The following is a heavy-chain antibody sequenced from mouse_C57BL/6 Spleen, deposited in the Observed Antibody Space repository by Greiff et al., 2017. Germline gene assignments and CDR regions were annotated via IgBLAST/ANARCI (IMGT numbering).Heavy chain of an antibody. V-gene: IGHV1-64*01. J-gene: IGHJ4*01. CDR3: ARSRGMVTTGAMDY. Sequence: QVQLQQPGAELVKPGASVKLSCKASGYTFTSYWMHWVKQRPGQGLEWIGMIHPNSGSTNYNEKFKSKATLTVDKSSSTAYMQLSSLTSEDSAVYYCARSRGMVTTGAMDYWGQGTSVTVSS. D-gene: IGHD2-2*01. CDR1: GYTFTSYW. CDR2: IHPNSGST.